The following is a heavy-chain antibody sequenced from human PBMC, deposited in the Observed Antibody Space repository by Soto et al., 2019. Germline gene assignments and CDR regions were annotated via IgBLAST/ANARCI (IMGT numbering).Heavy chain of an antibody. V-gene: IGHV4-59*01. J-gene: IGHJ4*02. CDR3: AALAGALDY. CDR1: GDSFSSYY. CDR2: IFHTGNT. D-gene: IGHD3-10*01. Sequence: SETLSLTCTVSGDSFSSYYWTLIRQPPGKRLEWVAYIFHTGNTNYNPSLKSRVTISVDTSKNQFSLKLRPVTPADTAVYYCAALAGALDYWGAGTLVTVSS.